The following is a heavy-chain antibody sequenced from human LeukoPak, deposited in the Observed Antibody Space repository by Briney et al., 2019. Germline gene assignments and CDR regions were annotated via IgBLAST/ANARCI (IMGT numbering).Heavy chain of an antibody. CDR1: GYSFTNFD. D-gene: IGHD6-19*01. CDR3: ARGPQWRGDYYYMDV. CDR2: MNPNSGNK. Sequence: ASVTVSFKSSGYSFTNFDINWVRQATGQGLEWMGWMNPNSGNKGYAQKFQGRVTMTMNTSITTAYMELSSLRSEDTAVYYCARGPQWRGDYYYMDVWGRGTTVTVSS. J-gene: IGHJ6*03. V-gene: IGHV1-8*01.